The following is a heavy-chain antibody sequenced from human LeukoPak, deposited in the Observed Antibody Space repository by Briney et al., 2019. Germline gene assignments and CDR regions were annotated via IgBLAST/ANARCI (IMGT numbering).Heavy chain of an antibody. CDR1: GFTFRSYS. CDR3: ARGHSGSYQRTDAFDI. CDR2: ISSSRDYI. Sequence: GGSLRLSCAPSGFTFRSYSMNWVRQAPGEGLEWVSSISSSRDYIYYADSVKGRLTTSRDNAKNSLYLQMNSLRAEDTAVYYCARGHSGSYQRTDAFDIWGQGTMVTVSS. V-gene: IGHV3-21*01. J-gene: IGHJ3*02. D-gene: IGHD1-26*01.